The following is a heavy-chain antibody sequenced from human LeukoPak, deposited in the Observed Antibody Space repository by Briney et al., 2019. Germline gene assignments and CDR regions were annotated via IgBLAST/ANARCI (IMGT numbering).Heavy chain of an antibody. J-gene: IGHJ4*02. D-gene: IGHD3-3*01. CDR2: IIPIFGTA. CDR3: ASVPHYDFWSGYDY. V-gene: IGHV1-69*13. CDR1: GYTFTSYG. Sequence: ASVKVSCKASGYTFTSYGISWVRQAPGQGLEWMGGIIPIFGTANYAQKFQGRVTITADESTTTAYMELSSLRSEDTAVYYCASVPHYDFWSGYDYWGQGTLVTVSS.